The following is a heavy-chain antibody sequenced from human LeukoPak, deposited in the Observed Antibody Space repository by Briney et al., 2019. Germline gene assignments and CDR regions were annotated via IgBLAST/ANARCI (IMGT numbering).Heavy chain of an antibody. CDR1: GFTFSSYA. CDR3: AKASWVSSADAVL. D-gene: IGHD3-16*01. V-gene: IGHV3-23*01. Sequence: HPGGSLRLSCAASGFTFSSYAMSWVRQAPARGLEWVSSLRGDGETFYADSVKGRFTLSRDHSRNTVYLHLNNLSVEDTAVYYCAKASWVSSADAVLWGQGTVVTVS. J-gene: IGHJ4*02. CDR2: LRGDGET.